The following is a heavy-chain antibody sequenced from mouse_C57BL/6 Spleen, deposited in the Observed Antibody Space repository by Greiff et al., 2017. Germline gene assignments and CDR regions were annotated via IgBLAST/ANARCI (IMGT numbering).Heavy chain of an antibody. CDR1: GYTFTDYE. V-gene: IGHV1-15*01. CDR2: IDPETGGT. J-gene: IGHJ3*01. D-gene: IGHD1-1*01. Sequence: QVQLQQSGAELVRPGASVTLSCKASGYTFTDYEMHWVKQTPVHGLEWIGAIDPETGGTAYNQKFKGKAILTADKSSRTAYMELRSLTSEDSAVYYCTRGDYGSSFAYWGQGTLVTVSA. CDR3: TRGDYGSSFAY.